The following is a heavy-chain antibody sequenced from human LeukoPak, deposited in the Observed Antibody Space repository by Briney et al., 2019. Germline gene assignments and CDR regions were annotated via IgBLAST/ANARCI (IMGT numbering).Heavy chain of an antibody. CDR3: XRXXXRAYYYYYMDV. Sequence: SETLSLTCAVYGGSFSGYYWSWIRQPPGKGLEWIGEINHSGSTNYNPSLKSRVTISVDTSKNQFSLKLSSVTAADTAVYYXXRXXXRAYYYYYMDVWGKGTTVTVSS. J-gene: IGHJ6*03. V-gene: IGHV4-34*01. CDR1: GGSFSGYY. D-gene: IGHD1-26*01. CDR2: INHSGST.